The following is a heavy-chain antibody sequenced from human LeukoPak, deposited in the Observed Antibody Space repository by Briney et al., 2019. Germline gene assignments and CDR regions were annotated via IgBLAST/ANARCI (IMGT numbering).Heavy chain of an antibody. D-gene: IGHD3-9*01. Sequence: GASVKVSCKASGYTFTDYYMHWVRQAPGQGLEWMGWINPNSGDTHYAHKFQGRVTMTRDTSMSTAYMELSSLRAEDTAVYYCARDLVGSHTGYSSGAWDYWGQGTLVTVSS. CDR2: INPNSGDT. CDR1: GYTFTDYY. CDR3: ARDLVGSHTGYSSGAWDY. J-gene: IGHJ4*02. V-gene: IGHV1-2*07.